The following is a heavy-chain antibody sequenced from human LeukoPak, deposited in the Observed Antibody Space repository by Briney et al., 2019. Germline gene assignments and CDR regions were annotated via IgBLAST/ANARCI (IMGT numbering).Heavy chain of an antibody. J-gene: IGHJ3*02. CDR3: AKDLLGSTTPVYSSSWYGEDAFDI. Sequence: GGSLRLSCAASGFTFSSYAMSWVRQAPGKGLEWVSAISGSGGSTYYADSVKGRFTISRDNSKNTLYLQMNSLRAEDTAVYYCAKDLLGSTTPVYSSSWYGEDAFDIWGQGTMVTVSS. V-gene: IGHV3-23*01. D-gene: IGHD6-13*01. CDR1: GFTFSSYA. CDR2: ISGSGGST.